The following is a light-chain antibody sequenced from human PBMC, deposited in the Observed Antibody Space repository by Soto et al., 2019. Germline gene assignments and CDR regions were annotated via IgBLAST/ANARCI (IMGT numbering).Light chain of an antibody. Sequence: EIVLTQSPATLSLSPGERATLSCRASQSVSSYLAWYQQKPGQAPRLFIYDASNRATGIPARFSGSGSGTDFTLTISSLDPEDFAVYYCQQRSNWLTFGPGTKVDIK. CDR3: QQRSNWLT. V-gene: IGKV3-11*01. J-gene: IGKJ3*01. CDR2: DAS. CDR1: QSVSSY.